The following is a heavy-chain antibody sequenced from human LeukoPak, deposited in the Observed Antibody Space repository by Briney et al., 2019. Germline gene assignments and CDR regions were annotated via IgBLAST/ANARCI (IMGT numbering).Heavy chain of an antibody. CDR2: IYSGESDT. CDR3: ARHAATVTGNWFDP. J-gene: IGHJ5*02. V-gene: IGHV5-51*01. Sequence: GESLKISFKGSGYRFTSYWIGWVRPRPGKGLEWMGIIYSGESDTRYSPSFQGQVTISAAKSISTAYLQWSSLKASDTAMYYCARHAATVTGNWFDPWGQGTLVTVSS. D-gene: IGHD4-11*01. CDR1: GYRFTSYW.